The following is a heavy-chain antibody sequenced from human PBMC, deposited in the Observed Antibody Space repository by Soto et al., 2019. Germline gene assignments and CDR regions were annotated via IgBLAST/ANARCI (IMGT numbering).Heavy chain of an antibody. CDR2: ISTYNGNT. D-gene: IGHD4-17*01. Sequence: QVQLVQSGAEVKQPGASVKVSCKASGYTFTNYGCTWVRQAPGQGLEWLGWISTYNGNTKYAQKGQGRLTMTTYTSTSTANMELTSLRSDDKALYYCARTTVTASYYYMDVWGKGSTVTVSS. J-gene: IGHJ6*03. CDR3: ARTTVTASYYYMDV. V-gene: IGHV1-18*01. CDR1: GYTFTNYG.